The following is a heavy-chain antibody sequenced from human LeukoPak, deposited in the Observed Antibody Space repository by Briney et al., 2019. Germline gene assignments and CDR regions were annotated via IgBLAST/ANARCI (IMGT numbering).Heavy chain of an antibody. V-gene: IGHV4-59*08. CDR1: GGSVSSDY. CDR3: ARGHGIDYDISGTGGY. J-gene: IGHJ4*02. D-gene: IGHD3-9*01. CDR2: MHSNGNS. Sequence: SETLSLTCTVSGGSVSSDYWSWIRQPPGKGLEWIGYMHSNGNSAYNPSLSSRVTVSLDTSKNQFSLKLSSVTAADTAVYYCARGHGIDYDISGTGGYWGQGTLVTVSS.